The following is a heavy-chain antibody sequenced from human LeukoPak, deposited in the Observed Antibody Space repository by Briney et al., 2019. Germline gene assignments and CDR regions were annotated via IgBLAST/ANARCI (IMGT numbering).Heavy chain of an antibody. CDR1: GFTFGEYA. Sequence: GRSLRLSCAASGFTFGEYAMHWVRQAPGKGLEWVAVISYDGRQKFYGDSVKGRFTISRDNPKNTVYLQMNSLRAEDTAVYYCAKGGVAPDYWGQGTLVTVSS. CDR2: ISYDGRQK. J-gene: IGHJ4*02. CDR3: AKGGVAPDY. V-gene: IGHV3-30-3*01. D-gene: IGHD2-21*01.